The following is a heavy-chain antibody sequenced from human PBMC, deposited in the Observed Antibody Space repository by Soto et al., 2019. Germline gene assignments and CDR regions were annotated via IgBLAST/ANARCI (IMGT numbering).Heavy chain of an antibody. CDR2: IVGSGGRT. CDR1: GFTFSSYA. Sequence: PGGSLRLSCVASGFTFSSYAMSWVRQAPGKGLEWVSSIVGSGGRTYYADSVQGRFTISRDNSKNTLYLQMSSLGAEDTAIFYCAKAPVPDYTAYGSCVFELWGRGTLVTVS. V-gene: IGHV3-23*01. D-gene: IGHD4-4*01. J-gene: IGHJ1*01. CDR3: AKAPVPDYTAYGSCVFEL.